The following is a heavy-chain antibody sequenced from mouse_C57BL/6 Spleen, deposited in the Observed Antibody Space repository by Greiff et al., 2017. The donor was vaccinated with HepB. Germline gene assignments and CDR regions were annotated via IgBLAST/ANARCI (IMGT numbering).Heavy chain of an antibody. V-gene: IGHV2-9*02. CDR3: ARLEDI. J-gene: IGHJ2*01. D-gene: IGHD1-3*01. CDR2: IWAGGST. Sequence: QVQLQESGPGLVAPSPCLSITCTVSGFSLTSYGVHWVRQPPGQGLEWLGVIWAGGSTNYYSALMSRLSISKDNSKNQVSLKMNSLQTDDTAMYYCARLEDIWGQGTTLTVSS. CDR1: GFSLTSYG.